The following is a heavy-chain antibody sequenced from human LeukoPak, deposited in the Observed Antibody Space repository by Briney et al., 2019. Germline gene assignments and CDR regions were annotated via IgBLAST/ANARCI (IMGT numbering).Heavy chain of an antibody. CDR3: ARDNGPDAFDI. D-gene: IGHD2-8*01. CDR2: IKRDGREK. CDR1: GFTFSGYW. Sequence: PTGGSLRLSCAASGFTFSGYWMTWVRQAPGKGLEWVANIKRDGREKYYVDSVKGRFTISRDNAKNSLYLQMNSLRAEDTAVYYCARDNGPDAFDIWGQGTLVTVS. V-gene: IGHV3-7*04. J-gene: IGHJ3*02.